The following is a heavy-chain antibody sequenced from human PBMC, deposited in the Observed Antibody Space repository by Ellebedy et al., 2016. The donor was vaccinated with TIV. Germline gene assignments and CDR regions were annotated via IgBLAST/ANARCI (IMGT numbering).Heavy chain of an antibody. Sequence: AASVKVSCKASGGTFSSYAISWVRQAPGQGLEWMGGIIPIFGTANYAQKFQGRVTITADESTSTAYMELSSLRSEDTAVYYCARLRLDTFDYWGQGTLVTVSS. D-gene: IGHD1-1*01. CDR2: IIPIFGTA. CDR1: GGTFSSYA. CDR3: ARLRLDTFDY. V-gene: IGHV1-69*13. J-gene: IGHJ4*02.